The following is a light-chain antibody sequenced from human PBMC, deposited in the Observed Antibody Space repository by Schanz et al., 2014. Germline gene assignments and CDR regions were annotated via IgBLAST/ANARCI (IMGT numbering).Light chain of an antibody. V-gene: IGLV2-14*01. CDR1: SSDVGGYNY. J-gene: IGLJ3*02. CDR3: AAWDDSPWV. Sequence: QSALTQPASVSGSPGQSITISCTGTSSDVGGYNYVSWYQQHPGKAPKLMIYDVSNRPSGFPDRFSGSKSGTSASLAISGLRSEDEADYYCAAWDDSPWVFGGGTKLTVL. CDR2: DVS.